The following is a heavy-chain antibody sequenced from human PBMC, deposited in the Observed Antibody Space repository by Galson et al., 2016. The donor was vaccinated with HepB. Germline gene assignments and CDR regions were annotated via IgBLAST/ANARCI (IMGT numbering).Heavy chain of an antibody. J-gene: IGHJ4*02. Sequence: ETLSLTCAVSGGSINSSNWWSWVRQPPGKGLELSGEIYHSGSTNYNPSLKSRVTISVDKSKNQFSLKLASVTAADTAVYYCARNNYYDTSGYYYVGHYFDYWGQGTLVTVSS. D-gene: IGHD3-22*01. CDR1: GGSINSSNW. CDR3: ARNNYYDTSGYYYVGHYFDY. CDR2: IYHSGST. V-gene: IGHV4-4*02.